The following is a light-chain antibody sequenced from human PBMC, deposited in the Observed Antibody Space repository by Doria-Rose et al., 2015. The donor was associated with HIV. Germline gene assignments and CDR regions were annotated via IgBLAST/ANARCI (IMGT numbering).Light chain of an antibody. CDR3: HQYGTSWT. CDR1: QSFISTY. V-gene: IGKV3-20*01. J-gene: IGKJ1*01. CDR2: DGS. Sequence: EIVLTQSPGTLSLSPGERATLSCRASQSFISTYLAWYQQKPGQAPSLLIYDGSTRATGIPGRFSASGSGTDFALTINRLEPEDFALYYCHQYGTSWTFGQGTKVEI.